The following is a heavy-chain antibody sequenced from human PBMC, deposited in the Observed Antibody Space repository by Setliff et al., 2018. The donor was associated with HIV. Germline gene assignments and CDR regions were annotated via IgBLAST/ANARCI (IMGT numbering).Heavy chain of an antibody. D-gene: IGHD3-22*01. Sequence: SETLSLTCTVSGGSISSGSYYWSWIRQPAGKGLEWIGRIYTSGSTNYNPSLKSRVTISVDTSKNQFSLKLRSVTAADTAVYYCARETYYYDNPQYYYYYMDVWGKGTTVTVAS. CDR1: GGSISSGSYY. V-gene: IGHV4-61*02. CDR3: ARETYYYDNPQYYYYYMDV. CDR2: IYTSGST. J-gene: IGHJ6*03.